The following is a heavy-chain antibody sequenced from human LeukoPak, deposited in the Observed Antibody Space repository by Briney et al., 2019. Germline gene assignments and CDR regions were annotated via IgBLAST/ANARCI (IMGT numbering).Heavy chain of an antibody. CDR3: AKAGIAVPATPEY. Sequence: GGSLRLSCAVSGFTFSSYAMTWVRQAPGKGLEWVSVISSSGGTTYYSDSVKGRFIISRDNSKNTLYLQMNSLRAEDTAVYYCAKAGIAVPATPEYCGQGTQVTVSS. CDR1: GFTFSSYA. CDR2: ISSSGGTT. D-gene: IGHD6-19*01. J-gene: IGHJ4*02. V-gene: IGHV3-23*01.